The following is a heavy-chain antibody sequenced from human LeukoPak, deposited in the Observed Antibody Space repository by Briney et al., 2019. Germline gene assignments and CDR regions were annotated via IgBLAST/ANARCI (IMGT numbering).Heavy chain of an antibody. Sequence: GGSLRLSCAASGFTFSTHSMSWVRQSPGKGLEWVSSISSGSSHIYYADSMKGRFTISRDNAKNSLFLQMNSLRAEDTAVYYCARVSQTPAYYYTSGYYYHGYWGQGTRVTVSS. V-gene: IGHV3-21*04. CDR2: ISSGSSHI. D-gene: IGHD3-22*01. CDR1: GFTFSTHS. J-gene: IGHJ4*02. CDR3: ARVSQTPAYYYTSGYYYHGY.